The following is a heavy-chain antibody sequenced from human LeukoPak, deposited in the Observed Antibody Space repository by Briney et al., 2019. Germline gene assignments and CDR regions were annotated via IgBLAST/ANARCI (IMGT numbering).Heavy chain of an antibody. V-gene: IGHV3-48*03. D-gene: IGHD5-24*01. CDR3: AWGGRRDGYDPFDY. CDR2: ISSSGSTI. Sequence: GGSLRLSCAASGFTFSSYEMNWVRQAPGKGLEWVSYISSSGSTIYYADSVKGRFTISRDNAKNSLYLQMNSLRAEDTAVYYCAWGGRRDGYDPFDYWGQGTLVTVSS. CDR1: GFTFSSYE. J-gene: IGHJ4*02.